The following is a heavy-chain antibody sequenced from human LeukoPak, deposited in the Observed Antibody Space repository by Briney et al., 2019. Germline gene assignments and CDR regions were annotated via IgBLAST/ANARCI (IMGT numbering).Heavy chain of an antibody. V-gene: IGHV3-66*01. D-gene: IGHD5-18*01. CDR2: IYSGGST. J-gene: IGHJ4*02. Sequence: GGSLRLSCAASGFTFDDYGMSWVRQAPGKGLEWVSVIYSGGSTYYADSVKGRFTISRDNSKNTLYLQMNSLRAEDTAVYYCARGGGIQLWSTDYWGQGTLVTVSS. CDR1: GFTFDDYG. CDR3: ARGGGIQLWSTDY.